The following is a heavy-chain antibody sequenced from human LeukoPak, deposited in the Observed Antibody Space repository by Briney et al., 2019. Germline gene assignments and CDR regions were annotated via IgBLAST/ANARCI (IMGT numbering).Heavy chain of an antibody. Sequence: GGSLRLSCAASGFTVSSNYMNWVRQAPGKGLEWVSIIYSDGSTYYEDSVKGRFTISRDNSKNTLYLQMNSLRAEDTAVYYCARDLAVAGFLHAFDIWGQGTMVTVSS. D-gene: IGHD6-19*01. CDR1: GFTVSSNY. V-gene: IGHV3-53*01. CDR3: ARDLAVAGFLHAFDI. J-gene: IGHJ3*02. CDR2: IYSDGST.